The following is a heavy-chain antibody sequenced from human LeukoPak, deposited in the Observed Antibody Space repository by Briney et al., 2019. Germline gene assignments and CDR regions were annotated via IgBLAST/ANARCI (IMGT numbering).Heavy chain of an antibody. V-gene: IGHV4-61*02. CDR1: GGSISSGSYY. J-gene: IGHJ4*02. CDR2: IYISGIT. Sequence: PSETLSLTCTVSGGSISSGSYYWSWIRQPAGKGLEWIGRIYISGITNYNPSLKSRVTMSVDTSKNHFSLKLSSVTAADTAVYYCARSSIGSGSNFDYWGQGTLVTVSS. CDR3: ARSSIGSGSNFDY. D-gene: IGHD3-10*01.